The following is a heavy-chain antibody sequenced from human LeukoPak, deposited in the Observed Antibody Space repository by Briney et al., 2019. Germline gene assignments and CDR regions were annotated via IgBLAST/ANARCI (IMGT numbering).Heavy chain of an antibody. CDR2: IYKSGTT. CDR1: GESINPYY. Sequence: PSETLSLTCTVSGESINPYYWNWIRQSAGKGLEWIGHIYKSGTTNFNPSLKSRVTISVDTSKNQFSLKLSSVTAADTAVYYCARVYSSLYPLNWYFDLWGRGTLVTVSS. D-gene: IGHD6-13*01. CDR3: ARVYSSLYPLNWYFDL. V-gene: IGHV4-4*07. J-gene: IGHJ2*01.